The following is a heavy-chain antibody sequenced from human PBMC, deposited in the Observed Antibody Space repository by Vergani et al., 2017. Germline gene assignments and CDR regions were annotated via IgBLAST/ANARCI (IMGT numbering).Heavy chain of an antibody. CDR3: ARERTAYYDFWSGYYTKYYFDY. Sequence: EVQLVESGGGVVRPGGSLRLSCAASGFTFDDYGMSWVRQAPGKGLEWVSGINWNGGSTGYADSLKGRFTISRDNAKTSLYLQMNSLRAEDTALYYCARERTAYYDFWSGYYTKYYFDYWGQGTLVTVSS. CDR1: GFTFDDYG. D-gene: IGHD3-3*01. V-gene: IGHV3-20*04. J-gene: IGHJ4*02. CDR2: INWNGGST.